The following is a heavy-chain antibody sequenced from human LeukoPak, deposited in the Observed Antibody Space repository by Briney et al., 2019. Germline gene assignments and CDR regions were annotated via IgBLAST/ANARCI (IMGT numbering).Heavy chain of an antibody. V-gene: IGHV3-21*01. CDR2: ISSSSSYI. CDR3: ARNHSSDYGGNYPFDY. J-gene: IGHJ4*02. D-gene: IGHD4-23*01. CDR1: GFTFSSYS. Sequence: PGGSLRLSCAASGFTFSSYSMNWVRQAPGKGLEWVSSISSSSSYIYYADSVKGRFTISRDNAKNSLYLQMNSVRAETTAVYYCARNHSSDYGGNYPFDYWGQGPLATVSS.